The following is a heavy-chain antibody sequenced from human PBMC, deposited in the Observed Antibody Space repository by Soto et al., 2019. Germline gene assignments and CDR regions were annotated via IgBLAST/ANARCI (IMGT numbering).Heavy chain of an antibody. J-gene: IGHJ5*02. CDR3: ARDPYSITIFPGNWFDP. CDR2: ISSSSSYI. Sequence: GGSLRLSCAASGFTFSSYSMNWVRQAPGKGLEWVSSISSSSSYIYYADSVKGRFTISRDNAKNSLYLQMNSLRAEDTAVYYCARDPYSITIFPGNWFDPWGQGTLVTVSS. V-gene: IGHV3-21*01. CDR1: GFTFSSYS. D-gene: IGHD3-3*01.